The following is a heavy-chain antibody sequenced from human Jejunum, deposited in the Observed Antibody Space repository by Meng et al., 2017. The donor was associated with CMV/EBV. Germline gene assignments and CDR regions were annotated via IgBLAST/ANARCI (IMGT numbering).Heavy chain of an antibody. J-gene: IGHJ4*02. CDR3: AYSSSWAHFDY. D-gene: IGHD6-13*01. Sequence: SCVHPGFTVSRTYMSWVRPAPGKGLEWVSIIYSDGTTYYADSVKGRFTISRDKSKNTLDLQMNSLRAEDMAVYYCAYSSSWAHFDYWGQGTLVTVSS. V-gene: IGHV3-53*01. CDR2: IYSDGTT. CDR1: GFTVSRTY.